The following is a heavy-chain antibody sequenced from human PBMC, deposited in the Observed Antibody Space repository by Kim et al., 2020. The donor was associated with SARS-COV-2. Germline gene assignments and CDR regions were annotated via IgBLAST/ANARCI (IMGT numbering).Heavy chain of an antibody. CDR3: ARRAGIDY. V-gene: IGHV3-48*01. D-gene: IGHD6-13*01. Sequence: STINYAASVKGRSNISRDNAKNSLYLQMNSLRAEDTAVYYCARRAGIDYWGQGTLVTVSS. CDR2: STI. J-gene: IGHJ4*02.